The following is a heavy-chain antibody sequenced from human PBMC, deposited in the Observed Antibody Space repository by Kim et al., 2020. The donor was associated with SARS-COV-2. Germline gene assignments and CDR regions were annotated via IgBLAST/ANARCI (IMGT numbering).Heavy chain of an antibody. V-gene: IGHV1-18*01. CDR3: ARDFLWGKGYGYMNWFDP. CDR2: ISAYNGNT. D-gene: IGHD5-18*01. Sequence: ASVKVSCKASGYTFTSYGISWVRQAPGQGLEWMGWISAYNGNTNYAQKLQGRVTMTTDTSTSTAYMELRSLRSDDTAVYYCARDFLWGKGYGYMNWFDPWGQGTLVTVSS. CDR1: GYTFTSYG. J-gene: IGHJ5*02.